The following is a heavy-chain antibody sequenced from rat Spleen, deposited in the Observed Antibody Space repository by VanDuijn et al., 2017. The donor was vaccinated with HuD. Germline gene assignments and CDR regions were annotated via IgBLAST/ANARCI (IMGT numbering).Heavy chain of an antibody. D-gene: IGHD1-8*01. CDR3: ATDSRDYFNY. V-gene: IGHV5-27*01. CDR1: GFTFSNYD. J-gene: IGHJ2*01. CDR2: ISPSGGST. Sequence: EVQLVESGGGLVQPGRSLKLSCAASGFTFSNYDMAWVRQAPTKGLEWVASISPSGGSTYYRDSVKGRFTISRDNAKSTLYLQMDSLRSEDTATYYCATDSRDYFNYWGQGVLVTVSS.